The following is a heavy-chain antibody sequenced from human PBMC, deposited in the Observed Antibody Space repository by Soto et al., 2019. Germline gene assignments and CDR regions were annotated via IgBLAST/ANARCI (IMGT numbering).Heavy chain of an antibody. J-gene: IGHJ4*02. CDR2: IYYSGST. Sequence: SETLSLTCTVSGGSISSSSYYWGWIRQRPGKGLEWIGSIYYSGSTYYNPSLKSRVTISVDTSKNQFSLKLSSVTAADTAVYNCASPTYYYDSSGYYPFDYWGQGTLVTVSS. CDR1: GGSISSSSYY. CDR3: ASPTYYYDSSGYYPFDY. V-gene: IGHV4-39*01. D-gene: IGHD3-22*01.